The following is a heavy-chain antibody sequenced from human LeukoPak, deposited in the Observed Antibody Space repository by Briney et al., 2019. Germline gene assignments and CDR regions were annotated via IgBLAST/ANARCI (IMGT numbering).Heavy chain of an antibody. V-gene: IGHV4-59*08. CDR2: IYYSGST. CDR1: GGSISSYY. D-gene: IGHD2-15*01. CDR3: ARHEGGLYYFDY. J-gene: IGHJ4*02. Sequence: SETLSLTCTVSGGSISSYYWSWIRQPPGKGLEWIGYIYYSGSTNYNPSLKSRVTISVDTSKNQFSLKLNSVTAADTAVYYCARHEGGLYYFDYWGQGTLVTVSS.